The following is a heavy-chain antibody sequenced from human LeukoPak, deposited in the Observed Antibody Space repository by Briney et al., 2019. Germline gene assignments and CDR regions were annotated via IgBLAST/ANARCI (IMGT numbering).Heavy chain of an antibody. J-gene: IGHJ4*02. CDR2: ISAYNGNT. D-gene: IGHD6-19*01. CDR1: GNTFTSYG. V-gene: IGHV1-18*01. Sequence: ASVKVSCKASGNTFTSYGISWVRQAPGQGLEWMGWISAYNGNTNYAQKLQGRATMTTDTSTSTAYMELRSLRSDDTAVYYCARYYIAVAGREDFDYWGQGTLVTVSS. CDR3: ARYYIAVAGREDFDY.